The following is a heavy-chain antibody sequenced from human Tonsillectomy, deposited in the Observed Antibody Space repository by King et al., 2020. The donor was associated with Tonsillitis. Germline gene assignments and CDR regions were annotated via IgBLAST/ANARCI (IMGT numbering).Heavy chain of an antibody. CDR1: GYIFTDYY. CDR2: INPNSGGT. Sequence: VQLVESGAEVKKPGASVKVSCKASGYIFTDYYMHWVRQAPGQGLEWMGWINPNSGGTNYAQTFQGRVTMTRDTSISTAYMELSRLRSDDTAVYYCARERLEAPGTIYYHYGMDVWGQGTTVTVSS. J-gene: IGHJ6*02. CDR3: ARERLEAPGTIYYHYGMDV. V-gene: IGHV1-2*02. D-gene: IGHD6-13*01.